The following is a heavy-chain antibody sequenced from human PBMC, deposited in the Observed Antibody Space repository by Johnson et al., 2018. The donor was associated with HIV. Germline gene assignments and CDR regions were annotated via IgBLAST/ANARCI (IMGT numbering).Heavy chain of an antibody. CDR3: ARELTGTTEHDEAFDI. Sequence: VQLVESGGGLVQPGGSLRLSCAASGFTFSSYWMSWVRQAPGKGLEWVANIKQDGSEKYYVDSVKGRFTISRDNAKNSLYLQMNSLRAEDTAVYYCARELTGTTEHDEAFDIWGQGTMVTVSS. CDR1: GFTFSSYW. J-gene: IGHJ3*02. D-gene: IGHD1-20*01. CDR2: IKQDGSEK. V-gene: IGHV3-7*01.